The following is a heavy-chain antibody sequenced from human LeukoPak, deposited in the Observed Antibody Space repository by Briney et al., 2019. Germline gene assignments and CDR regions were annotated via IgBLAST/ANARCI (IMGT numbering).Heavy chain of an antibody. J-gene: IGHJ4*02. CDR2: FDPEDGET. Sequence: ASVKVSCKVSGYTLTELSMHWVRQAPGKGLEWVGGFDPEDGETIYAQKFQGRVTMTEDTSTDTAYMELSSLRSEDTAVYYCATSPTMTTVTTWGYWGQGTLVTVSS. CDR1: GYTLTELS. V-gene: IGHV1-24*01. CDR3: ATSPTMTTVTTWGY. D-gene: IGHD4-17*01.